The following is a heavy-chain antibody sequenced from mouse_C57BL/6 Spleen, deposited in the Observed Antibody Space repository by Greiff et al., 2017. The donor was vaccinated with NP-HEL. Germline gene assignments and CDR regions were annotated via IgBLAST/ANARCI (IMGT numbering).Heavy chain of an antibody. CDR1: GYTFTSYW. D-gene: IGHD2-3*01. V-gene: IGHV1-61*01. J-gene: IGHJ4*01. Sequence: VQLQQPGAELVRPGSSVKLSCKASGYTFTSYWMDWVKQRPGQGLEWIGNIYPSDSETHYNQKFKDKATLTVDKSSSTAYMQRSSLTSEDSAVYYCAMIYDGYYVTMDYWGQGTSVTVSS. CDR2: IYPSDSET. CDR3: AMIYDGYYVTMDY.